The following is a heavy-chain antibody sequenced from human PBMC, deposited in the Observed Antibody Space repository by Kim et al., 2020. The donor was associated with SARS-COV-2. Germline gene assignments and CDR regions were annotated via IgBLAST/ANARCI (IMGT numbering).Heavy chain of an antibody. CDR3: ASSYSSSWYGGGFDY. Sequence: SETLSLTCTVSGGSISSYYWSWIRQPAGKGLEWIGRIYTSGSTNYNPSLKSRVTMSVDTSKNQFSLKLSSVTAADTAVYYCASSYSSSWYGGGFDYWGQGTLVTVSS. CDR1: GGSISSYY. D-gene: IGHD6-13*01. CDR2: IYTSGST. J-gene: IGHJ4*02. V-gene: IGHV4-4*07.